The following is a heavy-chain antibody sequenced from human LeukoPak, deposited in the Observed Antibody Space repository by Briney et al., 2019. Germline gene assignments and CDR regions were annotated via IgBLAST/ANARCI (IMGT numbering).Heavy chain of an antibody. Sequence: GSLRLSCAASGFTFSSYSMNWVRQAPGKGLEWVSYISSSSTIYYADSVKGRFTISRDNAKNSLYLQMNSLRAEDTAVYYCARGGIITSYAFEIWGQGAMVTVSS. CDR2: ISSSSTI. J-gene: IGHJ3*02. CDR1: GFTFSSYS. CDR3: ARGGIITSYAFEI. D-gene: IGHD1-26*01. V-gene: IGHV3-48*01.